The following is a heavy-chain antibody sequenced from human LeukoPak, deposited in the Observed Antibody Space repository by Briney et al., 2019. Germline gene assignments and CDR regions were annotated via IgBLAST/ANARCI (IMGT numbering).Heavy chain of an antibody. D-gene: IGHD3-9*01. J-gene: IGHJ4*02. V-gene: IGHV4-59*01. CDR3: ASGDILTGYRFDY. CDR1: GGSISSYY. Sequence: PSETLSLTCTVSGGSISSYYWSWIRQPPGKGLEWIGYIYYSGSTNYNPPLKSRVTISVDTSKNQFSLKLSSVTAADTAVYYCASGDILTGYRFDYWGQGTLVTVSS. CDR2: IYYSGST.